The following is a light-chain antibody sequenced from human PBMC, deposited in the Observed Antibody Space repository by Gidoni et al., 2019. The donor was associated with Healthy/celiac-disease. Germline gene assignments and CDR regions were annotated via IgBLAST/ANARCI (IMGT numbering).Light chain of an antibody. J-gene: IGKJ4*01. V-gene: IGKV4-1*01. CDR3: QQYYTYCT. CDR2: WAS. Sequence: DIVMTQSPDSLAVSLGERATINCKSSQSVLYSSNNKNYLAWYQQKPGQPPKLLIYWASTRESGVPDRFSGGGSGTDFTLTISSLQAEDVAVYYCQQYYTYCTFXGXTKVEIK. CDR1: QSVLYSSNNKNY.